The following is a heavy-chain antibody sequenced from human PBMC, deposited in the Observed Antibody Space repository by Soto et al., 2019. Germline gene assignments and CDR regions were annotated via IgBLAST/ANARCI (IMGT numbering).Heavy chain of an antibody. V-gene: IGHV3-23*01. CDR1: GFTFRSYS. CDR2: ISGSGGST. J-gene: IGHJ4*02. D-gene: IGHD3-3*01. CDR3: AKDLGFWSGYFDY. Sequence: GGSPILSCAASGFTFRSYSMSWVRQAPGKGLEWVSAISGSGGSTYYADSVKGRFTISRDNSKNTLYLQMNSLRAEDTAVYYCAKDLGFWSGYFDYWGQGTLVTVSS.